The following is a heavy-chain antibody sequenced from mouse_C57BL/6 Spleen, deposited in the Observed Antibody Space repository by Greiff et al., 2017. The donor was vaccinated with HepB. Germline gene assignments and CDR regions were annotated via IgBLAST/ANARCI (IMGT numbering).Heavy chain of an antibody. V-gene: IGHV1-80*01. J-gene: IGHJ3*01. CDR1: GYAFSSYW. CDR3: AREESRAAQATGWFAY. Sequence: VQLQESGAELVKPGASVKFSCKASGYAFSSYWMNWVKQRPGKGLEWIGQIYPGDGDTNYNGKFKGKATLTADKSSSTAYMQLSSLTSEDSAVYFCAREESRAAQATGWFAYWGQGTLVTVSA. CDR2: IYPGDGDT. D-gene: IGHD3-2*02.